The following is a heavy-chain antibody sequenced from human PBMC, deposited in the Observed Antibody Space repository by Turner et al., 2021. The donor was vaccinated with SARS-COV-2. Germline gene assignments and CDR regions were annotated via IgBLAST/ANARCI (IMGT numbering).Heavy chain of an antibody. CDR1: GGSFSSYA. Sequence: QVQLVPSGAQVNTPGSSVKVSCKSSGGSFSSYAISWVRQAPGQGLEWMGRISPILGIASYAQNFQGKVTITTEKSTSTAYMELRSMRSEDTAVYYCASLYQGIAAAARSWFDPWGQGTPVTVSS. D-gene: IGHD6-13*01. CDR2: ISPILGIA. V-gene: IGHV1-69*04. J-gene: IGHJ5*02. CDR3: ASLYQGIAAAARSWFDP.